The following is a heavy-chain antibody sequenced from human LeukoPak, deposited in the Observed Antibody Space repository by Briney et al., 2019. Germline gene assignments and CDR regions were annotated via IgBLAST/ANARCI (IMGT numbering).Heavy chain of an antibody. CDR2: IKQDGSEK. CDR3: ARDSNGYSSSWPRYFDY. V-gene: IGHV3-7*01. CDR1: GFTFSAYE. D-gene: IGHD6-13*01. Sequence: PGGSLRLSCAASGFTFSAYEMNWVRQAPGKGLEWVANIKQDGSEKYYVDSVKGRFTISRDNAKNSLYLQMNSLRAEDTAVYYCARDSNGYSSSWPRYFDYWGQGALVTVSS. J-gene: IGHJ4*02.